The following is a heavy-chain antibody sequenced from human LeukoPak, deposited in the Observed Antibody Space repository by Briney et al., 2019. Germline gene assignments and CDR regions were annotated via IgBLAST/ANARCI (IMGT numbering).Heavy chain of an antibody. CDR2: IYHSGST. CDR1: GASISSSDYY. V-gene: IGHV4-39*01. Sequence: PSETLSLTCTVSGASISSSDYYWDWTRKPPGKGLEWIGNIYHSGSTYYNPSLKSRVTISVHTSKNQLALQLTSVTAADTAVYYCARTIVVSTDYFDYWGQGTLVIVSS. CDR3: ARTIVVSTDYFDY. J-gene: IGHJ4*02. D-gene: IGHD3-22*01.